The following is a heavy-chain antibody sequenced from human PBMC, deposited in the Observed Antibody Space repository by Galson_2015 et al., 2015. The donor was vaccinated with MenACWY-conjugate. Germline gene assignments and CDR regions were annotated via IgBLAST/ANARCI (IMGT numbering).Heavy chain of an antibody. J-gene: IGHJ6*04. D-gene: IGHD6-19*01. CDR3: VTSGWSILAGRHSFLDV. CDR2: ISSGSGHT. CDR1: GFSSSNYG. Sequence: SLRLSCAGSGFSSSNYGINWVRQAPGKGLEWVSTISSGSGHTYYRDSVKGRFNISRDNAKNLVFLLMSNLRVEDTAVYYCVTSGWSILAGRHSFLDVWGKGTTVIVSS. V-gene: IGHV3-21*06.